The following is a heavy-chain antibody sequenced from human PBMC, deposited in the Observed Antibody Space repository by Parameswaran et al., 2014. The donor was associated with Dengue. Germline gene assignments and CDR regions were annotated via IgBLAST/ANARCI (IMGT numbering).Heavy chain of an antibody. CDR1: GFTFSTYS. D-gene: IGHD6-19*01. Sequence: GESLKISCAASGFTFSTYSINWVRQAPGKGLEWISYINGGSSIIYYADSVKGRFTISRDNAKNSLYLQMNSLGDEDTAVYFCARDPGGLVDFDYWGQGTLGHRLL. J-gene: IGHJ4*02. CDR3: ARDPGGLVDFDY. V-gene: IGHV3-48*02. CDR2: INGGSSII.